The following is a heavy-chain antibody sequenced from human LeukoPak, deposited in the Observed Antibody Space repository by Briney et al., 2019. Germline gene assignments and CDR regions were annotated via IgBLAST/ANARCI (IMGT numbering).Heavy chain of an antibody. CDR1: GGSISSYY. CDR2: IYYSGST. Sequence: SETLSLTCTVSGGSISSYYWSWIRQPPGKGLEWIGYIYYSGSTNYSPSLKSRVTISVDTSKNQFSLKLSSVTAADTAVYYCARAGGAVAVSGFHYYYYGMDVWGQGTTVTVSS. D-gene: IGHD6-19*01. CDR3: ARAGGAVAVSGFHYYYYGMDV. J-gene: IGHJ6*02. V-gene: IGHV4-59*01.